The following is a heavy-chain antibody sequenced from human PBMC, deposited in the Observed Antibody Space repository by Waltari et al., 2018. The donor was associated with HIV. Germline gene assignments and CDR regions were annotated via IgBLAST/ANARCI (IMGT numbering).Heavy chain of an antibody. Sequence: VQLEQWGTGLLKPSETLSLTCAVYGGSISGFLWSWVRQPPGKGLEGIGDIVHDGTTNYNPALKSRATVSITGSKNQFSLKLNSMTAADTGVYYCTRLEALLPGVVIVRDVWGQGTLVTVSS. D-gene: IGHD3-3*01. CDR3: TRLEALLPGVVIVRDV. CDR2: IVHDGTT. J-gene: IGHJ4*02. CDR1: GGSISGFL. V-gene: IGHV4-34*02.